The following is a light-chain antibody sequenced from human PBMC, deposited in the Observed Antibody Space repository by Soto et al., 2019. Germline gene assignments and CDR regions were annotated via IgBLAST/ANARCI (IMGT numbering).Light chain of an antibody. V-gene: IGLV2-14*01. CDR1: SSDVGGYNY. CDR2: EVS. CDR3: SSYTSNSTLYV. J-gene: IGLJ1*01. Sequence: QSALTQPASVSGSPGQSITISCTGTSSDVGGYNYVSWYQQHPGKAPKLMMYEVSNRPSGVSNRFSGSKSGNTASLTISVLQAEDEADYYCSSYTSNSTLYVFGPGTKLTVL.